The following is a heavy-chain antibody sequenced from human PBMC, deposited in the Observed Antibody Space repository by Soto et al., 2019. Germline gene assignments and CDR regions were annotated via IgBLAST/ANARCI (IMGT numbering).Heavy chain of an antibody. V-gene: IGHV1-2*02. J-gene: IGHJ4*02. CDR3: ATDDYGVFPY. D-gene: IGHD3-10*01. CDR2: IDPRSGGT. CDR1: GYPFTTYY. Sequence: HVQLVQSGTEVKKPGASVRVSCMVSGYPFTTYYIHWVRQAPGQGLEWMGWIDPRSGGTVYEQKFQGRVTMTRDTSISTVYMYLSGLSSDDTALYYWATDDYGVFPYWGQGSLVAVSS.